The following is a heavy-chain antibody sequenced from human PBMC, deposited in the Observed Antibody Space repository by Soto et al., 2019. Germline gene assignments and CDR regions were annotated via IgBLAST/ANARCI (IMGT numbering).Heavy chain of an antibody. D-gene: IGHD2-15*01. CDR1: GFTFSSYS. CDR2: ISSSSSYI. V-gene: IGHV3-21*01. CDR3: ARGYCSGGSCYSFPVDY. J-gene: IGHJ4*02. Sequence: EVQLVESGGGLVKPGGSLRLSCAASGFTFSSYSINWVRQAPGKGLEWVSSISSSSSYIYYADSVKGRFTISRDNAKNSLYLQMNSLRAEDTAVYYCARGYCSGGSCYSFPVDYWGQGTLVTVSS.